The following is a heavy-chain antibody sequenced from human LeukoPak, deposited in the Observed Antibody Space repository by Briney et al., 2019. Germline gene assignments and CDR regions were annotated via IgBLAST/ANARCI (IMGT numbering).Heavy chain of an antibody. CDR3: ARVGYSYGYSYFDY. CDR2: IYTSGST. D-gene: IGHD5-18*01. V-gene: IGHV4-61*02. J-gene: IGHJ4*02. Sequence: SETLSLTCTVSGGSISSGSYYWSWIRQPAGKGLEWIGRIYTSGSTNYNPSLKSRVTISVDTSKNQFSLKLSSVTAADTAVYYCARVGYSYGYSYFDYWGLGTLVTVSS. CDR1: GGSISSGSYY.